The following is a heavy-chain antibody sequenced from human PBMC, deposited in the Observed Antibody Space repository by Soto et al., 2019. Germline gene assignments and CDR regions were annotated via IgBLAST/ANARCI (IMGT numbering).Heavy chain of an antibody. CDR3: ATPRAPYYYYMDV. J-gene: IGHJ6*03. Sequence: GGSLKLSCAASGFTFSSYAMHWVRQAPGKGLEWVAVISYDGSNKYYADSVKGRFTISRDNSKNTLYLQMNSLRAEDTAVYYCATPRAPYYYYMDVWGKGTTVTVSS. CDR1: GFTFSSYA. CDR2: ISYDGSNK. V-gene: IGHV3-30-3*01.